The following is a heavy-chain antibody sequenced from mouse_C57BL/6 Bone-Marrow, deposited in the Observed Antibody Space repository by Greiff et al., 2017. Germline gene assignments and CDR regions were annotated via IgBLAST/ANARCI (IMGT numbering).Heavy chain of an antibody. CDR3: AGGEFDY. CDR1: GYTFTSYG. Sequence: QVQLQQSGAELARPGASVKLSCKASGYTFTSYGISWVKQRTGQGLEWIGEIYPSSGNTYYNAKFKGKATLTVDKSSSTAYMELRSLTSEDSAVXFCAGGEFDYWGQGTTLTVSS. CDR2: IYPSSGNT. J-gene: IGHJ2*01. V-gene: IGHV1-81*01.